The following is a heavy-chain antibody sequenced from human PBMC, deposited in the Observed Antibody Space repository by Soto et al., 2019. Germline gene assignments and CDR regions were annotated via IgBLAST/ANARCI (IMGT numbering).Heavy chain of an antibody. CDR1: AFTFSGYN. CDR2: IKSDSSGT. CDR3: ARDSNWSSDY. D-gene: IGHD1-1*01. Sequence: EVQLVESGGGLVQPGGSLRLSCAASAFTFSGYNMNWVRQAPGKGLEWISCIKSDSSGTWYADSVKGRFTMSRDNAKNSLYLQMNSLRDEDTAVYFCARDSNWSSDYWGQGTLVAVSS. J-gene: IGHJ4*02. V-gene: IGHV3-48*02.